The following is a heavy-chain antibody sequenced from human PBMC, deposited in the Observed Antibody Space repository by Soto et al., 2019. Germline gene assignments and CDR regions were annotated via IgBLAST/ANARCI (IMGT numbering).Heavy chain of an antibody. J-gene: IGHJ6*02. D-gene: IGHD1-1*01. CDR1: GYSFTSYW. CDR3: TSPGGPPERDSYYYDMDV. Sequence: GESLKISCKGSGYSFTSYWIGWVRQMPGKGLEWMGIIYPGDADTRYSPSFQGQVTISANNSISTAYMQWSSLKASDTAMYYCTSPGGPPERDSYYYDMDVWGQGTTVTVSS. V-gene: IGHV5-51*01. CDR2: IYPGDADT.